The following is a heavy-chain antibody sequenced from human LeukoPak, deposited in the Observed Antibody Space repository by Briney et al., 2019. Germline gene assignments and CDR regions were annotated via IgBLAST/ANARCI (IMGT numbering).Heavy chain of an antibody. J-gene: IGHJ4*02. CDR3: ARWDDSAWGFGN. D-gene: IGHD6-19*01. CDR1: GGSISSYS. CDR2: ISHSGTT. V-gene: IGHV4-59*08. Sequence: SETLSLTCIVSGGSISSYSWNWLRQSPGKGLEWVGYISHSGTTSYNSSLKSRVTISVDTSKNQLSLKLTSVTAADTAVYYCARWDDSAWGFGNWGPGTLVTVSS.